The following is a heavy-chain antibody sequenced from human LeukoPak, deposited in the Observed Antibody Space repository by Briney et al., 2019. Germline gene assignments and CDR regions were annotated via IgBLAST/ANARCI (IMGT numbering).Heavy chain of an antibody. D-gene: IGHD4/OR15-4a*01. J-gene: IGHJ6*02. CDR2: ISSSSSYI. V-gene: IGHV3-21*01. Sequence: GSLRLSCAASGFTFSSYSMNWVRQAPGKGLEWVSSISSSSSYIYYADSVKGRFTISRDNAKNSLYLQMNSLRAEDTAVYYCARKSGCCYGMDVWGQGTTVTVSS. CDR1: GFTFSSYS. CDR3: ARKSGCCYGMDV.